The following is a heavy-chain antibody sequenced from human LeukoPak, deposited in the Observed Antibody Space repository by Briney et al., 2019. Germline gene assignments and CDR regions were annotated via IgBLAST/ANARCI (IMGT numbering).Heavy chain of an antibody. Sequence: GGSLRLSCAASGFTFNNYWMHWVRQVPGKGLVWVSRINPDGGITSYADSVRGRFTISRDNAKNALYLQMNSLRAEDTAVYYCAKDLHYGSADYWGQGTLVTVSS. D-gene: IGHD3-10*01. V-gene: IGHV3-74*01. CDR3: AKDLHYGSADY. CDR2: INPDGGIT. CDR1: GFTFNNYW. J-gene: IGHJ4*02.